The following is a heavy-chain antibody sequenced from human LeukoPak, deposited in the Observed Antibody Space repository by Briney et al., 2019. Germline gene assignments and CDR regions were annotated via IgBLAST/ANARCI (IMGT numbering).Heavy chain of an antibody. CDR1: GGSISSSSYY. D-gene: IGHD1-26*01. Sequence: PSETLSLTCTVSGGSISSSSYYWGWIRQPPGKGLEWIGSIYYSGSTYYNPSLKSRVTISVDTSKNQFSLKLSSVTAAGTAVYYCASLPVSGSYLLDYWGQGTLVTVSS. J-gene: IGHJ4*02. CDR3: ASLPVSGSYLLDY. V-gene: IGHV4-39*01. CDR2: IYYSGST.